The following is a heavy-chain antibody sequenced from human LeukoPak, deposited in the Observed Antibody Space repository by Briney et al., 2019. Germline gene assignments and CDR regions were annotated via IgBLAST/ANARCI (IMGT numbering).Heavy chain of an antibody. CDR3: ASLPTQYYDILTGYYNDDAFDI. D-gene: IGHD3-9*01. J-gene: IGHJ3*02. V-gene: IGHV3-21*01. CDR1: GFTFSSYS. Sequence: GGSLRLSCAASGFTFSSYSMNWVRQAPGKGLEWVSSISSSSSYIYYADSVKGRFTISRDNAKNSLYLQMNSLRAEDTAVYYCASLPTQYYDILTGYYNDDAFDIWGQGTMVTVSS. CDR2: ISSSSSYI.